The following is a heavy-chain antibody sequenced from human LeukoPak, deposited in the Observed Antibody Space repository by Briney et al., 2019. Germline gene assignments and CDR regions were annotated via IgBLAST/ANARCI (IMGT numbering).Heavy chain of an antibody. J-gene: IGHJ6*03. CDR1: GFTFSNTW. D-gene: IGHD4-17*01. Sequence: PGGSLRLSCAASGFTFSNTWMSWVRQAPGKGLEWVGRIKSKTGGGTTDYAAPVKGRFTISRDDSKNTLYLQMNSLKTEDTAVYYCTTDFPGYGDIRYYYYYYMDVWGKGTTVTVSS. CDR2: IKSKTGGGTT. CDR3: TTDFPGYGDIRYYYYYYMDV. V-gene: IGHV3-15*01.